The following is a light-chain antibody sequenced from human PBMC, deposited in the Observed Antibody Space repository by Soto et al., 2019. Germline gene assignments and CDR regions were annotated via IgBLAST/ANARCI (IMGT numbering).Light chain of an antibody. V-gene: IGKV1-5*03. CDR3: QQYNSYSRT. CDR2: KAS. CDR1: QSISSW. Sequence: DIQMTQSPSTLSVSVGDRVTITCRASQSISSWLAWYQQKPGKAPKLLIYKASSLASGVPSRFSGSGSGTEFTLTISSLQPDDFATYYCQQYNSYSRTFDQGTKVEIK. J-gene: IGKJ1*01.